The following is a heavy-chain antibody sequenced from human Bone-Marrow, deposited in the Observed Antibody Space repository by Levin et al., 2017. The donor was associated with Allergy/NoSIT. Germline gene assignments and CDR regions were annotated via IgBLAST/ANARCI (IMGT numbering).Heavy chain of an antibody. Sequence: GGSLRLSCAASGFFFSSYGMHWVRQAPSKGLEWVAVIWFDGRNPNYVDSVKGRFIISRDNSRNTLYLQMNSLRGEDTAVYYCARDSFDAYSYYYYMDVWGKGTTVTVSS. CDR2: IWFDGRNP. J-gene: IGHJ6*03. CDR1: GFFFSSYG. V-gene: IGHV3-33*01. CDR3: ARDSFDAYSYYYYMDV.